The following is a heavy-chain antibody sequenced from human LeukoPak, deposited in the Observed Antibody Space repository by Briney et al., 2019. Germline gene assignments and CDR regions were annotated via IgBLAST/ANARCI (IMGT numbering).Heavy chain of an antibody. J-gene: IGHJ4*02. Sequence: GGSLRLSCAASGFTFSSYSMNWVRQAPGKGLEWVSSISSSSSYIYYADSVKGRFTISRDNSKNTLYLQMNSLRAEDTAVYYCAKTPNIGALDYWGQGTLVTVSS. D-gene: IGHD3-10*01. V-gene: IGHV3-21*04. CDR2: ISSSSSYI. CDR1: GFTFSSYS. CDR3: AKTPNIGALDY.